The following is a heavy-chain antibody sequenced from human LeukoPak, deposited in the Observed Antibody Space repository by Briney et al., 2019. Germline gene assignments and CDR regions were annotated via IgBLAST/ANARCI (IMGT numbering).Heavy chain of an antibody. CDR2: INPNSGGT. J-gene: IGHJ5*02. V-gene: IGHV1-2*02. D-gene: IGHD1-26*01. Sequence: ASVKVSCKASGYTFTGYYMHWVRQAPGQGLEWMGWINPNSGGTNYAQKFQGRVTMTRDTSISTAYMELSRLRSDDTAVYYCARGQWELLSQFWFDPWGQGTLVTVSS. CDR1: GYTFTGYY. CDR3: ARGQWELLSQFWFDP.